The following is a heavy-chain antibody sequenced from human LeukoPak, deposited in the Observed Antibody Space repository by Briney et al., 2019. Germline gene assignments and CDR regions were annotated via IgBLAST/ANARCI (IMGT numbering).Heavy chain of an antibody. CDR2: ISKTGDGT. J-gene: IGHJ4*02. Sequence: PGGSLRLSCAASGVAFSNYAMSWVRQAPGMGLEWVAAISKTGDGTYYAGSMKGRFTISRDNAKNMLYLQIHSPRAEDTAIYYCAKDIAQGYTFGSIEQDYWGQGTLVTVSS. CDR1: GVAFSNYA. D-gene: IGHD5-18*01. CDR3: AKDIAQGYTFGSIEQDY. V-gene: IGHV3-23*01.